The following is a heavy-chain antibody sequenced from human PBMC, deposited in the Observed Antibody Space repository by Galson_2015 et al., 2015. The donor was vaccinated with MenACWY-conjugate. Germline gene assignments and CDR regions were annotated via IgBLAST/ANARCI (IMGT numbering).Heavy chain of an antibody. D-gene: IGHD3-3*01. CDR2: IYPPDSDT. Sequence: QSGAEVKKPGEFLKISCKGSEYSFTRFWIGWVRQMPGKGLEWMGIIYPPDSDTKYSPSFQGQVTMSADKSITTTYLQWSSLKASDTAMYYCAIAIYDFWSGYSFDYWGQGTQVTVSS. V-gene: IGHV5-51*01. CDR1: EYSFTRFW. CDR3: AIAIYDFWSGYSFDY. J-gene: IGHJ4*02.